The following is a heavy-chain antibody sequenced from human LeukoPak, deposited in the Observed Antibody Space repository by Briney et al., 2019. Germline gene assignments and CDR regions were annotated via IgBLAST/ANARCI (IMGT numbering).Heavy chain of an antibody. V-gene: IGHV3-48*01. Sequence: GGSLRLSCAASGFTFSSYSMNWVRQAPGKGLEWVSYISSSSSTIYYADSVKGRFTISRDNAKNSLYLQMNSLRAEDTAVYYCARGSGWFGELLSLADYWGQGTLVTVSS. D-gene: IGHD3-10*01. CDR2: ISSSSSTI. CDR3: ARGSGWFGELLSLADY. CDR1: GFTFSSYS. J-gene: IGHJ4*02.